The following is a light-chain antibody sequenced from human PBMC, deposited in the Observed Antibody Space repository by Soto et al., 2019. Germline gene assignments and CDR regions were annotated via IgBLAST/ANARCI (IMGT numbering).Light chain of an antibody. CDR3: QQYNSYSRT. Sequence: DIQMTQSPSTLSASVGDTVTVTCRASQSISSSLAWYQQKPGKAPKLLIYRASNLQSGVPSRFSGSGSGTEFTLTITSLQPDDFATYYCQQYNSYSRTFGQGTKVDIK. CDR1: QSISSS. CDR2: RAS. J-gene: IGKJ1*01. V-gene: IGKV1-5*03.